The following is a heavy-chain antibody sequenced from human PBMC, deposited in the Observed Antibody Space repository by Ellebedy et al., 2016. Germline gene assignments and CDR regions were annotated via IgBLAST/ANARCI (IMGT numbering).Heavy chain of an antibody. J-gene: IGHJ4*02. D-gene: IGHD6-6*01. CDR3: ARDVSLYSSSPSFDF. CDR1: GGSVDTYY. V-gene: IGHV4-59*02. CDR2: VFYGGST. Sequence: SETLSLTXTVSGGSVDTYYWTWIRQSPGKGLEWIGYVFYGGSTKYNPSLRSRVTISLDTSKNQFSLKLTSVAAADTAAYYCARDVSLYSSSPSFDFWGRGTLVTVSS.